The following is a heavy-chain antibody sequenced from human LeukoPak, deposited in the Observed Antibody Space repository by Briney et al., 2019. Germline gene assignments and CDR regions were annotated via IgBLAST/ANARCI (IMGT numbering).Heavy chain of an antibody. CDR3: ARVMVLDDYYDSSGYHY. J-gene: IGHJ4*02. Sequence: TSGGSLRLSCAASGFTFSDYYMSWIRQAPGKGLEWVSYISSSGSTIYYADSVKGRFTISRDNAKNSLYLQMNSLRAEDTAVYYCARVMVLDDYYDSSGYHYWGQGTLVTVSS. CDR2: ISSSGSTI. V-gene: IGHV3-11*01. CDR1: GFTFSDYY. D-gene: IGHD3-22*01.